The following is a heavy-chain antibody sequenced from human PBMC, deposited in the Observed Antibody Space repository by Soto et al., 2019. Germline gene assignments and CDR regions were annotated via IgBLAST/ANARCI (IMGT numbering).Heavy chain of an antibody. CDR1: GFTFNTDW. D-gene: IGHD4-17*01. V-gene: IGHV3-7*03. J-gene: IGHJ6*02. Sequence: GGSLSLSCAASGFTFNTDWLSWTCKPQGKGLGWVANIDTDGSGKTYLNPLKGRFIISRVNAKNSLFLQRNSSVADAKAVYYCGRVPLDGNYANGVDVWGQGTTVTVSS. CDR2: IDTDGSGK. CDR3: GRVPLDGNYANGVDV.